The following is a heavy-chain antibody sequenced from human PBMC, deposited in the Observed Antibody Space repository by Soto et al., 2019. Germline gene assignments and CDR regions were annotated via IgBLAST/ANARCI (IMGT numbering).Heavy chain of an antibody. V-gene: IGHV4-59*01. Sequence: SETLSLTCTVSGGSISSYYWSWIRQPPGKGLEWIGYIYYSGSTNYNPSLKSRVTISVDTSKNQFSLKLSSVTAADTAVYYCARDQTGTGSFDYWGQGTLVTVSS. D-gene: IGHD1-1*01. J-gene: IGHJ4*02. CDR3: ARDQTGTGSFDY. CDR1: GGSISSYY. CDR2: IYYSGST.